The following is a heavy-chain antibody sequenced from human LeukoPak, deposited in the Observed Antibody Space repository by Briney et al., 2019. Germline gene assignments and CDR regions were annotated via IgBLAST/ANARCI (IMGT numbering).Heavy chain of an antibody. CDR3: ARGDYGGTFDY. V-gene: IGHV1-2*02. D-gene: IGHD4-23*01. J-gene: IGHJ4*02. Sequence: ASVKVSCKASGYTFTDYYIHWVRQAPGQGLEWMGWINPNSGGTTYAQKFQGRVTMTRDTSISTAYMELSRLIPDDTAVYYCARGDYGGTFDYWGQGTLVTVSS. CDR1: GYTFTDYY. CDR2: INPNSGGT.